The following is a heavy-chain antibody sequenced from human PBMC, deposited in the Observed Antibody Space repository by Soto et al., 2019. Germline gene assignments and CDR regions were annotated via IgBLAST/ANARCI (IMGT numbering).Heavy chain of an antibody. CDR2: INPIFGTA. D-gene: IGHD3-3*01. CDR3: ARGTYYDFWSGYYTDYYYGMDV. Sequence: QVQLVQSGAEVKKPGSSVKVSCKASGGTFSSYAISWVRQAPGQGLEWMGGINPIFGTANYAQKFQGRVTITADESTSTAYMELSSLRSEDTAVYYCARGTYYDFWSGYYTDYYYGMDVWGQGTTVTVSS. CDR1: GGTFSSYA. V-gene: IGHV1-69*01. J-gene: IGHJ6*02.